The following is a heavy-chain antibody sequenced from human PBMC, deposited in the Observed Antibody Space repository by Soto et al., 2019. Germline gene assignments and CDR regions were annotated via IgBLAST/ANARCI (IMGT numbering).Heavy chain of an antibody. CDR2: ISYDGSNK. J-gene: IGHJ4*02. CDR1: GFTFSSYG. CDR3: AKDLVPGSSSPVSLDD. D-gene: IGHD6-6*01. V-gene: IGHV3-30*18. Sequence: XGSLRLTCAASGFTFSSYGMHWVRQAPGKGLEWVAVISYDGSNKYNADSVKGRFTISRDNPKNTLYLQMNSLRAEDTAVYYCAKDLVPGSSSPVSLDDWGQGTLVTVSS.